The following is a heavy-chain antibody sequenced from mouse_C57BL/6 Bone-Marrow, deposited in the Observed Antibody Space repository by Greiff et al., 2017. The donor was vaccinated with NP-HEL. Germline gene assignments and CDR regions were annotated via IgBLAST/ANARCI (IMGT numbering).Heavy chain of an antibody. CDR3: ARSEATVDY. Sequence: VKQSCKASGYTFTSYWMHWVKQRPGRGLEWIGRIDPNSGGTKYNEKFKSKATLTVDKLSSTAYMQLSSLTSEDSAVYYCARSEATVDYWGQGTTLTVSS. CDR2: IDPNSGGT. V-gene: IGHV1-72*01. CDR1: GYTFTSYW. J-gene: IGHJ2*01. D-gene: IGHD3-2*02.